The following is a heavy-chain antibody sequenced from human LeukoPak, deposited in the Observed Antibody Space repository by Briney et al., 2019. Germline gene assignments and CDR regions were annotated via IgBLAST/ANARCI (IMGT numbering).Heavy chain of an antibody. V-gene: IGHV3-23*01. CDR3: ARLFVDTEPLDY. CDR2: ITGSGSAS. CDR1: GFTFSDYA. Sequence: GGSLRLSCAASGFTFSDYAMSWVRLVSGRRLEWVSFITGSGSASAYADSVKGRFTISRDNSKNTLSLLLSSLRVEDTAVYYCARLFVDTEPLDYWGQGTLVTVSS. D-gene: IGHD1-14*01. J-gene: IGHJ4*02.